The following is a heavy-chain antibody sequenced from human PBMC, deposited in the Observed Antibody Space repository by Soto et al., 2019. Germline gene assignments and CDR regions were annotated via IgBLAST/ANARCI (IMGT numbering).Heavy chain of an antibody. CDR3: ARDRKLVVVAAWYFDY. Sequence: EGSLRLSCAASGFTFSSYWMSWVRQAPGKGLEWVANIKQDGSEKYYVDSVKGRFTISRDNAKNSLYLQMNSLRAEDTAVYYCARDRKLVVVAAWYFDYWGQGTLVTVSS. V-gene: IGHV3-7*03. D-gene: IGHD2-15*01. CDR1: GFTFSSYW. CDR2: IKQDGSEK. J-gene: IGHJ4*02.